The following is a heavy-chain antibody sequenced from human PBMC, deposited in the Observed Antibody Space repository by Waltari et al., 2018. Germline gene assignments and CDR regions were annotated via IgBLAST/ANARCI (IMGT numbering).Heavy chain of an antibody. D-gene: IGHD5-12*01. CDR3: ARDRRDGYNYRNFDY. CDR1: GGSISSSSYY. Sequence: QLQLQESGPGLVKPSETLSLTCTVSGGSISSSSYYWGWIRQPPGKGLEWIGSIYYSGSTYYHPSLKSRVTISVDTSKNQFSLKLSSVTAADTAVYYCARDRRDGYNYRNFDYWGQGTLVTVSS. V-gene: IGHV4-39*07. J-gene: IGHJ4*02. CDR2: IYYSGST.